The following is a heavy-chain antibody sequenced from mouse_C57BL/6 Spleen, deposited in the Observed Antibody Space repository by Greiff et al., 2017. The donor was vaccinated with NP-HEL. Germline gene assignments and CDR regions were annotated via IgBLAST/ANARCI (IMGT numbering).Heavy chain of an antibody. Sequence: EVKLMESGEGLVKPGGSLKLSCAASGFTFSSYAMSWVRQTPEKRLEWVAYISSGGDYIYYADTVKGRFTISRDNARNTLYLQMSSLKSEDTAMYYCTREHNTVVTPGDYFDYWGQGTTLTVSS. CDR1: GFTFSSYA. D-gene: IGHD1-1*01. J-gene: IGHJ2*01. CDR3: TREHNTVVTPGDYFDY. CDR2: ISSGGDYI. V-gene: IGHV5-9-1*02.